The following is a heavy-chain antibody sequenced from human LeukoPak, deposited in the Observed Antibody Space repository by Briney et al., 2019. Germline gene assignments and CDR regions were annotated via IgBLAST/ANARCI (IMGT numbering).Heavy chain of an antibody. V-gene: IGHV3-33*01. CDR3: AREGLTSTPNNAFDI. D-gene: IGHD4-23*01. J-gene: IGHJ3*02. CDR1: GFTFSSYG. Sequence: PGRSLRLSCAASGFTFSSYGMHWVRQAPGKGLEWVAVIWYDENKKFYADSVKGRFTISRDNFKSTLYLQMNSLRVEDTAVCYCAREGLTSTPNNAFDIWGQGTMVTVSS. CDR2: IWYDENKK.